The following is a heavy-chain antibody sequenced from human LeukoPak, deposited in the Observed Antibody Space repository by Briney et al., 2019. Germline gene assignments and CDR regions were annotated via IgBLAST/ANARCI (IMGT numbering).Heavy chain of an antibody. CDR1: GFTFSSYW. D-gene: IGHD3-3*02. V-gene: IGHV3-7*01. CDR2: IKQDGSER. J-gene: IGHJ3*02. Sequence: GGSLRLSCAASGFTFSSYWMSWVRQAPGKGLEWVANIKQDGSERYNVDSVKDRCTISRENAKNSLYLQMKSLRAEDTAVVYCARIRATNAFDIWGQGTMVTVSS. CDR3: ARIRATNAFDI.